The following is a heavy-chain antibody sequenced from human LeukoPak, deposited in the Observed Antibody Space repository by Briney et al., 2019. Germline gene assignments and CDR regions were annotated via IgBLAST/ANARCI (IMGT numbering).Heavy chain of an antibody. CDR2: ISSNGGNK. D-gene: IGHD2-2*01. V-gene: IGHV3-64*02. J-gene: IGHJ4*02. CDR3: ARQFCIVDNCYEGTFGY. Sequence: PGGSLRLSCAASGFSFSTHAMHWVRQAPGKGLEYVSAISSNGGNKYYADSVKGRFTISRDNSKNIVYLQMGSLRPEDMAVYYCARQFCIVDNCYEGTFGYWGQGTLVTVSS. CDR1: GFSFSTHA.